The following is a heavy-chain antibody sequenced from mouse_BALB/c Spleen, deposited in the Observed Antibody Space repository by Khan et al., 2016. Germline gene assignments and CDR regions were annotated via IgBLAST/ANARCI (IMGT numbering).Heavy chain of an antibody. Sequence: EVHLQESGPDLVKPSQSLSLTCTATGYSITSGYSWHWIRQFPGNKLEWMGYIHYSGSTNYNPSLKSRISITRDTSKNQFFLQLNSVTTEDTATXYCASTIRLLGFAYWGQGTLVTVSA. D-gene: IGHD1-2*01. J-gene: IGHJ3*01. CDR1: GYSITSGYS. V-gene: IGHV3-1*02. CDR3: ASTIRLLGFAY. CDR2: IHYSGST.